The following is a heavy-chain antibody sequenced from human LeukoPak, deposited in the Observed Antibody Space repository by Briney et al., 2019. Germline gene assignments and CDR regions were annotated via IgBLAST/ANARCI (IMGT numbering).Heavy chain of an antibody. CDR2: ISYDGSNE. CDR1: RFTFSSYA. CDR3: ASEFYGSGSYYEEFDY. V-gene: IGHV3-30*04. D-gene: IGHD3-10*01. Sequence: GGSLRLSCAASRFTFSSYAMHWVRHAPGKGLEWVAFISYDGSNEYYADSVKGRFTISRDNSKNTLYLQMNSLRGEDTAVYYCASEFYGSGSYYEEFDYWGQGTLVTVSS. J-gene: IGHJ4*02.